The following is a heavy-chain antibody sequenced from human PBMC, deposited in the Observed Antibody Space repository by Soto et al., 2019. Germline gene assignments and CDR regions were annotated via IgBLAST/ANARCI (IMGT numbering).Heavy chain of an antibody. Sequence: PSETLSLTCGVYDGAFSNNYCTWFRQPPGKGLEWIGEISPSGTTKYIPPLKSRVTISLDTSKMHSSLKVTSVTAADTAVYYCATSLWFGTQPEIWGQGTLVTVSS. J-gene: IGHJ4*02. V-gene: IGHV4-34*01. CDR3: ATSLWFGTQPEI. D-gene: IGHD3-10*01. CDR1: DGAFSNNY. CDR2: ISPSGTT.